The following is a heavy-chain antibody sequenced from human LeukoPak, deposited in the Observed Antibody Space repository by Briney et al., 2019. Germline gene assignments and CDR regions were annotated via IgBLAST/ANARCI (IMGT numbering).Heavy chain of an antibody. V-gene: IGHV3-23*01. CDR2: ISGSGRDT. CDR1: GFTFSRFG. Sequence: PGGSLRLSCAASGFTFSRFGMHWVRQAPGKGVEWVAYISGSGRDTYYTDPVKGRFTISRDNSKSTLYLQMDSLRAEDTAVYYCVKEPSRGSYADHWGQGTLVTVSS. D-gene: IGHD3-16*01. CDR3: VKEPSRGSYADH. J-gene: IGHJ4*02.